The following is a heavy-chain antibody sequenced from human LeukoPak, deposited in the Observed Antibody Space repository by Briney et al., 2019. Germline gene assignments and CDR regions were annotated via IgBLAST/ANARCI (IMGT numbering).Heavy chain of an antibody. CDR3: AKGAVAGNQKPGGY. J-gene: IGHJ4*02. V-gene: IGHV3-23*01. CDR1: GFTLSSYA. CDR2: ISGSGGST. D-gene: IGHD6-19*01. Sequence: WGSLRVSCVASGFTLSSYAMRGVRQAPAKGLEWVSAISGSGGSTYYADSVKGRFTISRDNSKNTLYLQMNSLRAEDTAVYYCAKGAVAGNQKPGGYWGQGTLVTVSS.